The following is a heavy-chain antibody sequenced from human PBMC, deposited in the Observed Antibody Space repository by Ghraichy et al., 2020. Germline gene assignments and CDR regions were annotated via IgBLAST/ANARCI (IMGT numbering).Heavy chain of an antibody. V-gene: IGHV4-39*01. CDR2: IYYSGST. D-gene: IGHD6-13*01. J-gene: IGHJ5*02. CDR1: GGSISSSSYY. CDR3: ARHEVGYSSKWRLSEPKNWFDP. Sequence: SETLSLTCTVSGGSISSSSYYWGWIRQPPGKGLEWIGSIYYSGSTYYNPSLKSRVTISVDTSKNQFSLKLSSVTAADPAVYYCARHEVGYSSKWRLSEPKNWFDPWGQGTLVTVSS.